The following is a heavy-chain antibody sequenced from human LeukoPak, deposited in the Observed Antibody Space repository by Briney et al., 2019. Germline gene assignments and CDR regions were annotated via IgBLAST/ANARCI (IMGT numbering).Heavy chain of an antibody. CDR3: ARDQVDSSYPRQYYFDY. V-gene: IGHV4-34*01. CDR2: INHSGST. CDR1: GGSFSGYY. Sequence: SETLSLTCAVYGGSFSGYYWSWIRQPPGKGLEWIGEINHSGSTNYNPSLKSRVTISVDTSKNQFSLKLSSVTAADTAVYFCARDQVDSSYPRQYYFDYWGHGTLVTVSS. D-gene: IGHD6-6*01. J-gene: IGHJ4*01.